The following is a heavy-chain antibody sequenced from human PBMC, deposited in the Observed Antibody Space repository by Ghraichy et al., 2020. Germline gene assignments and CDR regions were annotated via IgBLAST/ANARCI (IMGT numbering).Heavy chain of an antibody. J-gene: IGHJ6*02. D-gene: IGHD3-10*01. CDR1: GGTFSSYA. CDR2: ITPLFGIT. V-gene: IGHV1-69*04. Sequence: SVKVSCKASGGTFSSYAVSWVRQAPGQGLEWMGMITPLFGITKYAQKFQGRVTITADKSTNTVYMELSSLRSEDTAVYFCARGGEGYYGLDVWGQGTTVTVSS. CDR3: ARGGEGYYGLDV.